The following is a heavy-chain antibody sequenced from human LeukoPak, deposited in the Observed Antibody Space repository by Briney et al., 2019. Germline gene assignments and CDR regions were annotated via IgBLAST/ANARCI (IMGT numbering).Heavy chain of an antibody. Sequence: GGSLRLSCAASGFTFSSYGMSWVRQAPGKGLEWVSAISGSGGSTYYADSVKGRFTISRDNAKNSLYLQMNSLRAEDTAVYYCARDSGSYSYWGQGTLVTVSS. D-gene: IGHD1-26*01. CDR2: ISGSGGST. CDR3: ARDSGSYSY. CDR1: GFTFSSYG. V-gene: IGHV3-23*01. J-gene: IGHJ4*02.